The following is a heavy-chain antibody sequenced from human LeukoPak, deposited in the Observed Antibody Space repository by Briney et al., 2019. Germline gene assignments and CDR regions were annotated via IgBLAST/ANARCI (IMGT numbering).Heavy chain of an antibody. Sequence: ASVKVSCTASGYTFTGYYMHWVRQAPGQGLEWMGWINPNSGGTNYAQKFQGRVTMTRDTSISTAYMELSRLRSDDTAVYYCARVGYGQPYYFDYWGQGTLVTVSS. D-gene: IGHD4-17*01. J-gene: IGHJ4*02. CDR2: INPNSGGT. CDR3: ARVGYGQPYYFDY. V-gene: IGHV1-2*02. CDR1: GYTFTGYY.